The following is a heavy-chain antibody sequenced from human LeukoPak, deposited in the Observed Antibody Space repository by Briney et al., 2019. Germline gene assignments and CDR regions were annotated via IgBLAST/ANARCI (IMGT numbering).Heavy chain of an antibody. CDR2: IQHDGSIT. J-gene: IGHJ4*02. V-gene: IGHV3-30*02. Sequence: GGSLRLSCGASGFTFSSYGMHWVRQAPGKGLEWVAFIQHDGSITYYADSVKGRITISRDNSKNTLSLEMSSLRREDTAVYYCAKDMGIGARRFDYWGQGTLVAVSS. CDR3: AKDMGIGARRFDY. D-gene: IGHD6-6*01. CDR1: GFTFSSYG.